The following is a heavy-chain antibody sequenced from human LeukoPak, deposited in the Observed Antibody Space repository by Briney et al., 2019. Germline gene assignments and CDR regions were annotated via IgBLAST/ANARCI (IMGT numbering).Heavy chain of an antibody. CDR1: GFTFDDYA. CDR2: ISWNSGSI. V-gene: IGHV3-9*01. CDR3: AKGSGDRHYFDY. J-gene: IGHJ4*02. D-gene: IGHD4-17*01. Sequence: PGGSLRLSCAASGFTFDDYAMHWVRQAPGKGLEWVSGISWNSGSIGYADSVKGRFTISRDNSKNTLYLQMNSLRAEDTAVYYCAKGSGDRHYFDYWGQGTLVTVSS.